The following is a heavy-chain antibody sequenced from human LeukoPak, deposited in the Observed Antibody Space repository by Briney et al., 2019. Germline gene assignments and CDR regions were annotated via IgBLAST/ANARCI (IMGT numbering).Heavy chain of an antibody. J-gene: IGHJ6*02. V-gene: IGHV4-34*01. CDR2: INHSGST. Sequence: PSETLSLTCAVYGGSFSGYYWSWIRQPPGKGLEWIGEINHSGSTNYNPSLKSRVTISVDTSKNQFSLKLSSVTAADTAVYYCATEGRITIEDLYGMDVWGQGTTVTVSS. CDR1: GGSFSGYY. CDR3: ATEGRITIEDLYGMDV.